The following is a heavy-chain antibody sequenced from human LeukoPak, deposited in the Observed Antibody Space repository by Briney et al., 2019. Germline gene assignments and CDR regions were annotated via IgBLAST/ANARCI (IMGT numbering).Heavy chain of an antibody. CDR2: ISYDGSNK. CDR3: ARDPLKLWSGYPAGLNWFDP. Sequence: GGSLRLSCAASGFTFSSYGMRWVRQAPGKGLEWVAVISYDGSNKYYADFVKGRFTISRDNSKNTLYLQMNSLRSDDTAVYYCARDPLKLWSGYPAGLNWFDPWGQGTLVTVSS. V-gene: IGHV3-30*03. D-gene: IGHD3-3*01. CDR1: GFTFSSYG. J-gene: IGHJ5*02.